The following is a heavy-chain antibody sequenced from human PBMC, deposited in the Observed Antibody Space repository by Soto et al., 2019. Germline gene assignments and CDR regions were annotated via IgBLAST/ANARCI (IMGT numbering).Heavy chain of an antibody. CDR2: INTSNENT. V-gene: IGHV1-18*01. CDR1: GYTFTSYS. Sequence: GASVKVSCKASGYTFTSYSINWVRQAPGQGLEWMGWINTSNENTKHAQKFKGRVTITSDTSTSTAYMEVKSLRSDDTAVYYCARDANSDSSGYYSDYWGQGTLVTVSS. CDR3: ARDANSDSSGYYSDY. D-gene: IGHD3-22*01. J-gene: IGHJ4*02.